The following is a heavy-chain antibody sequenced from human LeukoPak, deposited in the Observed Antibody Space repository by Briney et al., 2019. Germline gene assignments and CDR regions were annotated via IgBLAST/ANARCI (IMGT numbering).Heavy chain of an antibody. Sequence: SETLSLTCAVYGGSFSGYYWSWIRQPPGKGLEWIGEINHSGSTNYHPSLKSRVTISVGTSKNQFSLKLSSVTAADTAVYYCARKRGYYGSGSYLAFDIWGQGTMVTVSS. J-gene: IGHJ3*02. CDR2: INHSGST. CDR1: GGSFSGYY. V-gene: IGHV4-34*01. CDR3: ARKRGYYGSGSYLAFDI. D-gene: IGHD3-10*01.